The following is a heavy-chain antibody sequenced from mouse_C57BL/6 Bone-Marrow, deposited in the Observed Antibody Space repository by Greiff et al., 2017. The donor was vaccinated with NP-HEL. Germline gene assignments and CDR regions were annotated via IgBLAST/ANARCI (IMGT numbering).Heavy chain of an antibody. CDR3: AGYYGAWYFDV. Sequence: EVQLQQSGPVLVKPGASVKMSCKASGYTFTDYYMNWVKQSQGKSLEWIGVINPYNGGTSYNQKFKGKATLTVDKSSSTAYMELNSLTSEDSAVYYCAGYYGAWYFDVWGTGTTVTVSS. J-gene: IGHJ1*03. CDR2: INPYNGGT. V-gene: IGHV1-19*01. D-gene: IGHD1-2*01. CDR1: GYTFTDYY.